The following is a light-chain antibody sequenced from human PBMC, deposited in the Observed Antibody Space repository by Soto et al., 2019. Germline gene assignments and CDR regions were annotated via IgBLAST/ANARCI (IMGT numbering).Light chain of an antibody. V-gene: IGKV1-5*03. CDR3: QQYNSYWGT. Sequence: SXGDRVTITCRASQSISTWLAWYQQKPGKAPKLLIXKASSLEVGVPSRFSGSGSGTEFTLTISSLQPDDFATYYCQQYNSYWGTFGQGTKVEIK. CDR1: QSISTW. CDR2: KAS. J-gene: IGKJ1*01.